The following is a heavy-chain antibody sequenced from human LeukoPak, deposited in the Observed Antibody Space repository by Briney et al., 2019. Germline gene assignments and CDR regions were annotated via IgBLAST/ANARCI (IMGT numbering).Heavy chain of an antibody. V-gene: IGHV6-1*01. CDR1: GDSVSSDSAA. Sequence: SQTLSLTCAISGDSVSSDSAAWNWIRQSPSRGLEWLARTYYRSKWYYDYALAVKSRITINPDTSKNQFSLKLSSVTAADTAVYYCARGLDYYDSSGHPDYWGQGTLVTVSS. D-gene: IGHD3-22*01. CDR3: ARGLDYYDSSGHPDY. CDR2: TYYRSKWYY. J-gene: IGHJ4*02.